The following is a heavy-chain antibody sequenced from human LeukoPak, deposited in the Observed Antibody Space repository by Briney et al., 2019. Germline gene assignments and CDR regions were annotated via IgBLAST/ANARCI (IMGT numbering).Heavy chain of an antibody. Sequence: ASVKVSCKASGYIFTNHGISWVRQAPGQGLEWMGWISAYNGNTNYAQKLQGRVTMTTDTSTSTAYMELRSLRSDDTAVYYCASTQVKGQPRRYYYDSSGYSDAFDIWGQGTMVTVSS. CDR3: ASTQVKGQPRRYYYDSSGYSDAFDI. D-gene: IGHD3-22*01. V-gene: IGHV1-18*01. CDR2: ISAYNGNT. CDR1: GYIFTNHG. J-gene: IGHJ3*02.